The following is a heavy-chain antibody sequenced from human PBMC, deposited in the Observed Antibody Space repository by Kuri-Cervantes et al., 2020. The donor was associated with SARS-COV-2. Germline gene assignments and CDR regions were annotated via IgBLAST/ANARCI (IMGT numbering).Heavy chain of an antibody. V-gene: IGHV4-59*12. CDR3: ARDFLGRGEDAFDI. Sequence: ESLKISCTASGGSISSYYWSWIRQPPGKGLEWIGYIYYSGSTNYNPSLKSRVTISVDTSKNQFSLKLSSVTAADTAVYYCARDFLGRGEDAFDIWGQGTMVTVSS. D-gene: IGHD2/OR15-2a*01. CDR1: GGSISSYY. CDR2: IYYSGST. J-gene: IGHJ3*02.